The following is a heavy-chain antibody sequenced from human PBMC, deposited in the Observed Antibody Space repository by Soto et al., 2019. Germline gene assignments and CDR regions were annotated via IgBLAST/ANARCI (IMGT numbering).Heavy chain of an antibody. CDR3: ARGDRGGSGSPASYYYSGLDV. Sequence: DVQVLESGGDLVQPGGSLRLSCAASGFTFNSYAMSWVRQAPGKGLEWVSSVSAGGDMTYYSDSVKGRFTISRDNSNNGLFLQMNGLRIEDTALYYCARGDRGGSGSPASYYYSGLDVWGQGTTVTVS. J-gene: IGHJ6*02. D-gene: IGHD3-10*01. V-gene: IGHV3-23*01. CDR2: VSAGGDMT. CDR1: GFTFNSYA.